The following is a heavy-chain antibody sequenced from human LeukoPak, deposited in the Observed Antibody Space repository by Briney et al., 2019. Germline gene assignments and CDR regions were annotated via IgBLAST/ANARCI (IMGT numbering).Heavy chain of an antibody. CDR2: ISAYNGNT. Sequence: GASVKVSCKASGGTFSSYAISWVRQAPGQGLEWMGWISAYNGNTNYAQKLQGRVTMTTDTSTSTAYMELRSLRSDDTAVYYCARDGTVTMTGGPRVYYYMDVWGKGTTVTVSS. CDR1: GGTFSSYA. J-gene: IGHJ6*03. CDR3: ARDGTVTMTGGPRVYYYMDV. V-gene: IGHV1-18*01. D-gene: IGHD4-17*01.